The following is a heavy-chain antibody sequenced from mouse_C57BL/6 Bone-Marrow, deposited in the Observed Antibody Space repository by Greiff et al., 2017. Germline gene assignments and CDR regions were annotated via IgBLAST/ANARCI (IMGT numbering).Heavy chain of an antibody. Sequence: VQLQQPGAVLVKPGASVKMSCKTSGYTFTSYWMHWVKQRPGQGLEGIGVIYPGNSGTSYNQKFKGKATLTAVTSASTAYMELSSLTNVDSAVYYCTRWRGLHPSFDVWGTGTTVTVAS. CDR2: IYPGNSGT. J-gene: IGHJ1*03. CDR1: GYTFTSYW. D-gene: IGHD2-4*01. V-gene: IGHV1-5*01. CDR3: TRWRGLHPSFDV.